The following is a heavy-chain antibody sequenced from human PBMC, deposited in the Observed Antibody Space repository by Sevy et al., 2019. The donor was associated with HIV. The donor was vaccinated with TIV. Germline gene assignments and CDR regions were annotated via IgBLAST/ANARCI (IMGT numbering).Heavy chain of an antibody. Sequence: WGSLRLXXAAXXXXXXXXXMXWXXXXPXKXXXWXAFXXXXXXNKYYADSVKGRFTISRDNSKNTLYLKMNSLRAEDXXVYYCXXXXXXXXTXXXXXXXXGXXXLVTVSS. J-gene: IGHJ1*01. CDR1: XXXXXXXX. CDR2: XXXXXXNK. V-gene: IGHV3-30*02. CDR3: XXXXXXXXTXXXXXXX.